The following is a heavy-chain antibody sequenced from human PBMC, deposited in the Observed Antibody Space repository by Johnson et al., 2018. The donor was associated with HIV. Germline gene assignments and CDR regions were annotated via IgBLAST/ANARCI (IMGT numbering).Heavy chain of an antibody. CDR1: GFTFSSYD. CDR2: ISYDGSTK. Sequence: QVQLVESGGGVVQPGRSMRLSCAASGFTFSSYDLHWVRQAPGKGLEWVAVISYDGSTKYYADSVRGRFTISRDNSKNTLYLQMNSLRADDTAVYYCARKKDAAFDIWGQGTMVTVSS. CDR3: ARKKDAAFDI. V-gene: IGHV3-30*04. J-gene: IGHJ3*02.